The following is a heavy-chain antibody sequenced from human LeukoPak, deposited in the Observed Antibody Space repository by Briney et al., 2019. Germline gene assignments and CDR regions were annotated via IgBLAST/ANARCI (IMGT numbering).Heavy chain of an antibody. CDR3: AREEPYYDSSGYYYKEIRYYYYGMDV. J-gene: IGHJ6*02. D-gene: IGHD3-22*01. CDR2: IYSGGST. V-gene: IGHV3-66*01. CDR1: GFTVSSNY. Sequence: GGSLRLSCAASGFTVSSNYVIWVRQAPGKGLEWVPVIYSGGSTYYADSVKGRFTISRDNSKNTLYLQMNSLRAEDTAVYYCAREEPYYDSSGYYYKEIRYYYYGMDVWGQGTTVTVSS.